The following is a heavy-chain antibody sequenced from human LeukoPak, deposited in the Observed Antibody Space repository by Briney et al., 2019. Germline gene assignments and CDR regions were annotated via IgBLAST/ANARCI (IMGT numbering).Heavy chain of an antibody. Sequence: SETLSLTCAVSGGSFIGYHWNWIRQSPGKGLEWIAEINHRGGTNYNPSLKSRVTISIDTSKNQFSLQLRPVTAADTAVYFCARDPTTEETVPYYFDDWGQGTLVTVSS. CDR1: GGSFIGYH. V-gene: IGHV4-34*01. CDR2: INHRGGT. CDR3: ARDPTTEETVPYYFDD. D-gene: IGHD4-23*01. J-gene: IGHJ4*02.